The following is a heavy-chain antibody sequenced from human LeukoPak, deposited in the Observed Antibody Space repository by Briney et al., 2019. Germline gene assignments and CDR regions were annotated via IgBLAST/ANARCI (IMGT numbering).Heavy chain of an antibody. CDR3: ARDPSGNYVHSFDY. J-gene: IGHJ4*02. CDR1: GYTFTSYG. V-gene: IGHV1-18*01. Sequence: ASVKVSCKASGYTFTSYGISWVRQAPGQGLEWMGWISAYNGNTNYAQKLQGRVTMTTDTSTSTAYMELRSLRSDDTAVYYCARDPSGNYVHSFDYWGQGTLVTVSS. D-gene: IGHD1-7*01. CDR2: ISAYNGNT.